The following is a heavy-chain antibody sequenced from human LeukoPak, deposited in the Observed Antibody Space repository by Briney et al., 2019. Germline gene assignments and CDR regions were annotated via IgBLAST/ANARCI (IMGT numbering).Heavy chain of an antibody. D-gene: IGHD2-2*01. CDR2: IYYSGST. Sequence: SETLSLTCTVSGGSISSYYWSWIRQPPGKGLEWIGYIYYSGSTNYNPSLKSRVAISVDTSKNQFSLKLSSVTAADTAVYYCARHVRRTSTSRLDPWGQGTLVTVSS. V-gene: IGHV4-59*08. CDR1: GGSISSYY. CDR3: ARHVRRTSTSRLDP. J-gene: IGHJ5*02.